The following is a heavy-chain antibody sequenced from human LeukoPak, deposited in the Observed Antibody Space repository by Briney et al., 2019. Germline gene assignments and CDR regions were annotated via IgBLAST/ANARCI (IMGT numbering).Heavy chain of an antibody. CDR2: IQYDGSNQ. CDR1: GFTFSSYG. CDR3: AKVTKPGYYFYMDV. J-gene: IGHJ6*03. D-gene: IGHD1-14*01. V-gene: IGHV3-30*02. Sequence: GGSLRLSCAASGFTFSSYGMHWVRPAQGGGLGWVAFIQYDGSNQYYIDSVKGRFTISRDNSKNTLYLQMNSLRAEDTAVYYCAKVTKPGYYFYMDVWGKGTTVTVSS.